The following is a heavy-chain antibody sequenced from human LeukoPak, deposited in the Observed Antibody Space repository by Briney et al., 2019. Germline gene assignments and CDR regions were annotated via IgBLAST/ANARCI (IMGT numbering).Heavy chain of an antibody. V-gene: IGHV4-34*01. D-gene: IGHD1-26*01. CDR3: ARRPGRGPYY. CDR2: INHSGST. J-gene: IGHJ4*02. Sequence: ASETLSLTCAVYGGSFSGYYWSWIRQPPGKGLEWIGEINHSGSTNYNPSLKSRVTISVDTSKNQFSLKLSSVTAADTAVYYCARRPGRGPYYWGQGTLVTVSS. CDR1: GGSFSGYY.